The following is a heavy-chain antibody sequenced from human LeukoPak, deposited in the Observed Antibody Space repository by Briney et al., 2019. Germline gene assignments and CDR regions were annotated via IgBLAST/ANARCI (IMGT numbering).Heavy chain of an antibody. CDR2: VNHSGST. CDR1: GGSISSRSYY. J-gene: IGHJ4*02. V-gene: IGHV4-39*01. Sequence: SETLSLTCTVSGGSISSRSYYWGWIRQPPGKGLEWIGEVNHSGSTNYNPSLKSRVTIPVDTSKNQFSLKLSSVTAADTAVYYCARHRRRPRQDYFDYWGQGTLVTVSS. CDR3: ARHRRRPRQDYFDY.